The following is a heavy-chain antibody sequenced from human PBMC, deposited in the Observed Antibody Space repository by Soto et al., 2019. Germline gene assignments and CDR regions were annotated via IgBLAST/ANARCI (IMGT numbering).Heavy chain of an antibody. CDR1: GFTFSSYA. V-gene: IGHV3-30-3*01. J-gene: IGHJ6*02. CDR3: ARQYYDFWSMAKDTGGMDV. Sequence: GGSLRLSCAASGFTFSSYAMHWVRQAPGKGLEWVAVISYDGSNKYYADSVKGRFTISRDNSKNTLYLQMNSLRAEDTAVYYCARQYYDFWSMAKDTGGMDVWGQGTTVTVSS. D-gene: IGHD3-3*01. CDR2: ISYDGSNK.